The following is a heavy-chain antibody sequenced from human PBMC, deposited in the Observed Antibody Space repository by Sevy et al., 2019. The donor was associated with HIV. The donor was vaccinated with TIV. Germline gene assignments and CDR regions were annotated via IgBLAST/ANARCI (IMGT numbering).Heavy chain of an antibody. CDR3: ASHTYYFDGAFDI. J-gene: IGHJ3*02. CDR1: GFAFSSYA. D-gene: IGHD3-22*01. V-gene: IGHV3-23*01. Sequence: GESLKISCAASGFAFSSYAMSWVRQAPGKGLEWVSAISGSGSSTYYAASVKGRYTISRDNSKKMLYLQMNSLRAEDTAVYYCASHTYYFDGAFDIWGQGTMVTVSS. CDR2: ISGSGSST.